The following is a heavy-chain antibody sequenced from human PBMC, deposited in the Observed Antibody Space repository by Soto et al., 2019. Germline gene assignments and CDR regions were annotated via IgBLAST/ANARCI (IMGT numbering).Heavy chain of an antibody. J-gene: IGHJ4*02. CDR2: ISYDGSNK. Sequence: GGSLRLSCAASGFTFSSYAMHWVRQAPGKGLEWVAVISYDGSNKYYADSVKGRFTISRDNSKNTLYLQMNSLRAEDTAVYYCARVGAGIAVAGYFDYWGQGTLVTVSS. CDR1: GFTFSSYA. CDR3: ARVGAGIAVAGYFDY. V-gene: IGHV3-30-3*01. D-gene: IGHD6-19*01.